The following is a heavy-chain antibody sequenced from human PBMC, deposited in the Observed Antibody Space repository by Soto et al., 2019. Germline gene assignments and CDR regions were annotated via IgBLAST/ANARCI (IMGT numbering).Heavy chain of an antibody. D-gene: IGHD3-3*02. V-gene: IGHV1-69*04. CDR3: ARESSHFWSGYYNPYYFDY. J-gene: IGHJ4*02. CDR1: GGTFSSYT. Sequence: SVKVSCKASGGTFSSYTISWVRQAPGQGLEWMGRIIPILGIANYAQKFQGRVTITADKSTSTAYMELSSLRSEDTAVYYCARESSHFWSGYYNPYYFDYWGQGTLVTVSS. CDR2: IIPILGIA.